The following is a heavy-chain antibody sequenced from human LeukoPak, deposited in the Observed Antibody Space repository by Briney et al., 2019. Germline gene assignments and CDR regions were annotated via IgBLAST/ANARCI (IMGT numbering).Heavy chain of an antibody. J-gene: IGHJ4*02. Sequence: GGSLRLSCAASGFSLTTYGTHWLRQAPGKGLEWVAVIWYDGSNKYYADSVKGRFTISRDNSKNTLYLQMNSLRAEDTAVYYCARDKKEYYYDSFDYWGQGTLVTVSS. CDR3: ARDKKEYYYDSFDY. D-gene: IGHD3-22*01. V-gene: IGHV3-33*01. CDR1: GFSLTTYG. CDR2: IWYDGSNK.